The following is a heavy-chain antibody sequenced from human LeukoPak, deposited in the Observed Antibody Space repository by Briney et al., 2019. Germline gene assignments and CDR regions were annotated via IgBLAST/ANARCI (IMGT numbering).Heavy chain of an antibody. V-gene: IGHV4-4*07. J-gene: IGHJ6*03. Sequence: SETLSLTRTVSSGSISSYYWSWIRQPAGKGLEWIGRIYTSGSTNYNPSLKSRVSMSVDTSKNQFSLKLSSVTAADTAVYYCARGVENYSSSSRYYYYYIDVWGKGTTVTVSS. CDR1: SGSISSYY. CDR3: ARGVENYSSSSRYYYYYIDV. D-gene: IGHD6-6*01. CDR2: IYTSGST.